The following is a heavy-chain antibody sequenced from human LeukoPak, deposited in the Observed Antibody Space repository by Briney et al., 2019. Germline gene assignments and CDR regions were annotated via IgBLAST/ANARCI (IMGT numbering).Heavy chain of an antibody. D-gene: IGHD3-22*01. J-gene: IGHJ4*02. CDR1: GFTFSDYY. CDR3: AKTYYDSSGYYYYFDY. CDR2: ISSSGSTI. V-gene: IGHV3-11*01. Sequence: GGSLRLSCAASGFTFSDYYMSWIRQAPGKGLEWVSYISSSGSTIYYADSVKGRFTISRDNSKNTLYLQMNSLRAEDTAVYYCAKTYYDSSGYYYYFDYWGQGTLVTVSS.